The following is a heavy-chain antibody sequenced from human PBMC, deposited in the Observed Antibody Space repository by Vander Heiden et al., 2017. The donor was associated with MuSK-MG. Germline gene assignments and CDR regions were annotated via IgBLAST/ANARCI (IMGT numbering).Heavy chain of an antibody. CDR1: GASISNSSHY. Sequence: QLQLQESGPGLVKPSETLSLMCTVSGASISNSSHYWGWIRQSPEKGLEWIGTLYYSGTTHYNPSLKSRVTISGDTSTNQFSLGLKSVSAADTAVYYCARLRISTWYGIRIDGWGQGTQVTGSS. CDR2: LYYSGTT. CDR3: ARLRISTWYGIRIDG. J-gene: IGHJ5*02. V-gene: IGHV4-39*01. D-gene: IGHD6-13*01.